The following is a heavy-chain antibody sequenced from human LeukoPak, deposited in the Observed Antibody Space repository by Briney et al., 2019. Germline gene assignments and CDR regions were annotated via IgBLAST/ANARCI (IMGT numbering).Heavy chain of an antibody. D-gene: IGHD3-22*01. CDR2: ISASGGST. J-gene: IGHJ6*02. V-gene: IGHV3-23*01. CDR1: GFTFSSYA. CDR3: AKEQRYYDSSIYYPIVPGV. Sequence: HPGGSLRLSCAASGFTFSSYAMSWVRQAPGKGLEWVSAISASGGSTYYADSVKGRFTISRDNSKHTLYLQMNSLRAEDTALYYCAKEQRYYDSSIYYPIVPGVWGQGTTVTVSS.